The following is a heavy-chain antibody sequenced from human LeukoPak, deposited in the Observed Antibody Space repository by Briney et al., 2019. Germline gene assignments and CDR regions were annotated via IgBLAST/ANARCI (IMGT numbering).Heavy chain of an antibody. D-gene: IGHD2-15*01. CDR2: ISYDGSNK. J-gene: IGHJ6*04. CDR3: ARAGARVVVVAAAVDV. Sequence: PGGSLRLSCAASGFTFSSYAMHWVRQAPGKGLEWVAVISYDGSNKYYADSVKGRSTISRDNSKNTLYLQMNSLRAEDTAVYYCARAGARVVVVAAAVDVWGKGTTVTVSS. V-gene: IGHV3-30*01. CDR1: GFTFSSYA.